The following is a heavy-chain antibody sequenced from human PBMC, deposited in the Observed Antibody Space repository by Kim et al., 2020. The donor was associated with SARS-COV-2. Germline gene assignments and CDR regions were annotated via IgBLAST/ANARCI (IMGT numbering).Heavy chain of an antibody. Sequence: SETLSLTCTVSGGSVSSGSYYWSWIRQPPGKGLEWIGYIYYSGSTNYNPSLKSRVTISVDTSKNQFSLKLSSVTAADTAVYYCARYQEWFGELLGDYYYYGMDVWGQGTTVTVSS. J-gene: IGHJ6*02. D-gene: IGHD3-10*01. CDR3: ARYQEWFGELLGDYYYYGMDV. CDR2: IYYSGST. V-gene: IGHV4-61*01. CDR1: GGSVSSGSYY.